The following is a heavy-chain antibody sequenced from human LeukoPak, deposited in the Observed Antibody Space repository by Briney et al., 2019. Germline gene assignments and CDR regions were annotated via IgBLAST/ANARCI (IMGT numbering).Heavy chain of an antibody. CDR2: ISSSSTYI. CDR3: AELGITMIGGV. J-gene: IGHJ6*04. Sequence: GGSLRLSCEASGFTFSSYRMNWVRQGPGKGLEWVSSISSSSTYIYYADSVKGRFTISRDNAKNSLYLQMNSLRAEDTAVYYCAELGITMIGGVWGKGTTVTISS. V-gene: IGHV3-21*01. D-gene: IGHD3-10*02. CDR1: GFTFSSYR.